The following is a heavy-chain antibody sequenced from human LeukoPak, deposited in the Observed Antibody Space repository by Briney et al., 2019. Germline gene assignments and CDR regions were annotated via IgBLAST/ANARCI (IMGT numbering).Heavy chain of an antibody. CDR2: INHSGNT. J-gene: IGHJ4*02. CDR3: ARVRFLRGVIIPFDY. CDR1: GGSLPVFY. Sequence: PESLSLTCVLYGGSLPVFYLGWVRPPPGKGRGWVGEINHSGNTNYNPSLKSRVTISVDTSKNQFSLKLSSVTAADTAVYYCARVRFLRGVIIPFDYWGQGTLVTVSS. V-gene: IGHV4-34*01. D-gene: IGHD3-10*01.